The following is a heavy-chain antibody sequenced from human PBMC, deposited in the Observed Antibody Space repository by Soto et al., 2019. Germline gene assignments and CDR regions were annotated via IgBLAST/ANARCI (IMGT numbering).Heavy chain of an antibody. CDR1: GFTFRSYW. V-gene: IGHV3-7*01. CDR3: ARFAGNRVADY. CDR2: IKQDGSDK. J-gene: IGHJ4*02. D-gene: IGHD3-10*01. Sequence: EVQLVESGGGLVQPGGSLRLSCTASGFTFRSYWMTWVRQAPGQGLEWVANIKQDGSDKYYVDSVKGRFIISRDNGKNSLYLQMHSLRAEDTAVYYGARFAGNRVADYLGQGTLVTVSS.